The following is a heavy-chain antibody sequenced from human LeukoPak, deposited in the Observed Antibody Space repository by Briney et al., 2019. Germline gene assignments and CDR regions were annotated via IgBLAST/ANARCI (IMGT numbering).Heavy chain of an antibody. J-gene: IGHJ3*02. V-gene: IGHV3-21*01. CDR3: ARSLIADGAFDI. Sequence: GGSLRLSCAASGFTFTSYTMNWVRQAPGKGLEWVSDISSSGSYIDYADSVKGRFTISRDNAKNSLFLQMNSLRAEDTAVYYCARSLIADGAFDIWGQGTMVTVSS. CDR1: GFTFTSYT. CDR2: ISSSGSYI. D-gene: IGHD2-21*01.